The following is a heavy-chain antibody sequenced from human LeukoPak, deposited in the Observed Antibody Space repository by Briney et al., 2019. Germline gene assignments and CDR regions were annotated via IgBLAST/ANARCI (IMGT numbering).Heavy chain of an antibody. Sequence: PGGSLRLSCAASGFSVSSNYMSWVRQAPGKGLEWVSVIYSGGSTYYADSVEGNFTISRDNSKNTLYLQMNSLRAEDTAVYYCARDVGAAAGRPHWYFDLWGRGTLVTVSS. CDR1: GFSVSSNY. J-gene: IGHJ2*01. CDR2: IYSGGST. CDR3: ARDVGAAAGRPHWYFDL. V-gene: IGHV3-66*01. D-gene: IGHD6-13*01.